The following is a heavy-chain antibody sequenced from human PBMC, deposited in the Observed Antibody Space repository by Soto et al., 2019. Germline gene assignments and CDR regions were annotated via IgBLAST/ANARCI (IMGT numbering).Heavy chain of an antibody. J-gene: IGHJ4*02. CDR2: ISYDGSNK. V-gene: IGHV3-30-3*01. Sequence: GGSLRLSCAASGFTFSSYAMHWVRQAPGKGLEWVAVISYDGSNKYYADSVKGRFTISRDNSKNTLYLQMNSLRAEDTAVYYCASRSYYYGSGSYYYWGQGTLVTVSS. CDR1: GFTFSSYA. CDR3: ASRSYYYGSGSYYY. D-gene: IGHD3-10*01.